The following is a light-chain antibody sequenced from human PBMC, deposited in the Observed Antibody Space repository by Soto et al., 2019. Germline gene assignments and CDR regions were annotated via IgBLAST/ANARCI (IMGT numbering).Light chain of an antibody. Sequence: EVVLTQSPGPLSLSPGERATLSCRASQSVDRNYLSWFQHKRGQPTRVLVFATSSRAAGTPVRFSGSGSGTNFPLTLTRVEPEDFGVYYCQKYGGSTPEYTIRLGTKLEI. CDR3: QKYGGSTPEYT. J-gene: IGKJ2*01. CDR1: QSVDRNY. CDR2: ATS. V-gene: IGKV3-20*01.